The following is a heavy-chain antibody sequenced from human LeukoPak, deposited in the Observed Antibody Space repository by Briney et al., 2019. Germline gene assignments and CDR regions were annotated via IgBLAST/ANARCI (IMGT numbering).Heavy chain of an antibody. CDR2: ISGSGGST. D-gene: IGHD6-6*01. CDR1: GFTFSSYA. V-gene: IGHV3-23*01. CDR3: AKAVGSSSSGSRGLDY. Sequence: GGSLRFSCAASGFTFSSYAMSWVRQAPGKGLEWVSAISGSGGSTYYADSVKGRFTISRDNSRNTVFLQMNSLRAEDTAVYYCAKAVGSSSSGSRGLDYWGQGTLVTVSS. J-gene: IGHJ4*02.